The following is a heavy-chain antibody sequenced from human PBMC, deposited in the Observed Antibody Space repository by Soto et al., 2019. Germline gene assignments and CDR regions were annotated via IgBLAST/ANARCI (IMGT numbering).Heavy chain of an antibody. J-gene: IGHJ6*02. CDR1: GGSFSGYY. CDR2: INHSGST. Sequence: LSLTCAVYGGSFSGYYWSWIRQPPGKGLEWIGEINHSGSTNYNPSLKSRVTISVDTSKNQFSLKLSSVTAADTAVYYCARGNSYGNYYYGMDVWGQGTTVTAP. CDR3: ARGNSYGNYYYGMDV. D-gene: IGHD5-18*01. V-gene: IGHV4-34*01.